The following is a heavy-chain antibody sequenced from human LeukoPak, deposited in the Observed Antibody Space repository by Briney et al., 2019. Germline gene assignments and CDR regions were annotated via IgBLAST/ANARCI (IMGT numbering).Heavy chain of an antibody. CDR1: GGSISSYY. D-gene: IGHD3-10*01. CDR2: MYSTGST. Sequence: SETLSLTCTVSGGSISSYYWSWIRQTAGKGLEWIGCMYSTGSTNYNPSLKSRVTMSVDTSKNHFSLKLSSVTAADTAVYYCASSPTYYYGSGSYEYWGQGTLVTASS. V-gene: IGHV4-4*07. CDR3: ASSPTYYYGSGSYEY. J-gene: IGHJ4*02.